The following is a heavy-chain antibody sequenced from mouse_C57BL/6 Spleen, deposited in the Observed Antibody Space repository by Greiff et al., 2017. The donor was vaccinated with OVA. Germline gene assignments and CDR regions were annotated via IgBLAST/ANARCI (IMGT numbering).Heavy chain of an antibody. Sequence: EVKLMESGAELVRPGASVKLSCTASGFNIKDYYMHWVKQRPEQGLEWIGRIDPEDGDTEYAPKFQGKATLTADTSSNTAYLQLSSLTSEDTAVYYCTRAHYYGSSQYYFDYWGQGTTLTVSS. CDR1: GFNIKDYY. D-gene: IGHD1-1*01. CDR2: IDPEDGDT. V-gene: IGHV14-1*01. J-gene: IGHJ2*01. CDR3: TRAHYYGSSQYYFDY.